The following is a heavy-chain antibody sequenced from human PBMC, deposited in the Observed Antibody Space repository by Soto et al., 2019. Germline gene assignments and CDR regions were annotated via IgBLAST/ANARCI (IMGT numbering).Heavy chain of an antibody. CDR2: IYYSGST. Sequence: ASETLSLTCTVSGGSISSSSYYWGWIRQPPGKGLEWIGSIYYSGSTYYNPSLKSRVTISVDTSKNQFSLKLSSVTAADTAVYYCARDGFWSGYSDWFDPWGQGTLVTVSS. V-gene: IGHV4-39*02. D-gene: IGHD3-3*01. CDR1: GGSISSSSYY. J-gene: IGHJ5*02. CDR3: ARDGFWSGYSDWFDP.